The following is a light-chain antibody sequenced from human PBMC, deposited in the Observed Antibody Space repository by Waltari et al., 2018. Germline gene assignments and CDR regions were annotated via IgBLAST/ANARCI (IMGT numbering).Light chain of an antibody. CDR3: SSYTGSGIV. CDR1: SRDVGRFDY. V-gene: IGLV2-8*01. Sequence: QSALTQPPSASGSPGQSVTISCPGTSRDVGRFDYVSWYQQHPGQTPKLLIYNVRQRPSGVPDRFSGSKSGNTASLAVSGLQADDEADYYCSSYTGSGIVFGGGTKLTVL. CDR2: NVR. J-gene: IGLJ2*01.